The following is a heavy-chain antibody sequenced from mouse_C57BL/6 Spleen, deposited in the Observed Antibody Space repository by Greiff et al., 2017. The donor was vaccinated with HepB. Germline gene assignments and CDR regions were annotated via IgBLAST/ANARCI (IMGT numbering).Heavy chain of an antibody. Sequence: DVHLVESGGGLVQPGGSMKLSCVASGFTFSNYWMNWVRQSPEKGLEWVAQIRLKSDNYATHYAESVKGRFTISRDDSKSSVYLQMNNLRAEDTGIYYCTGASWAWFAYWGQGTLVTVSA. D-gene: IGHD6-1*01. J-gene: IGHJ3*01. CDR3: TGASWAWFAY. V-gene: IGHV6-3*01. CDR1: GFTFSNYW. CDR2: IRLKSDNYAT.